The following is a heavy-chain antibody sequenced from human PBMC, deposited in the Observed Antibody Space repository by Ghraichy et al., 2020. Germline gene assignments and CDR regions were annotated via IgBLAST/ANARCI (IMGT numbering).Heavy chain of an antibody. D-gene: IGHD6-13*01. CDR3: ARLRSSIWYFDN. CDR1: GGSISSSSYY. CDR2: IYYSGSS. V-gene: IGHV4-39*07. Sequence: SETLSLTCIVSGGSISSSSYYWGWIRQPPGKGLEWVGTIYYSGSSYYNSSLKSRVTISVDTSKNQFSLKLRSVTAADTAVYYCARLRSSIWYFDNWGQGTLVTVSS. J-gene: IGHJ4*02.